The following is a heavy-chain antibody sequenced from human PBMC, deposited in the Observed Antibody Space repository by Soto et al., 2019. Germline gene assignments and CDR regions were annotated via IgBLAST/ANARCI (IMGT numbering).Heavy chain of an antibody. CDR1: GFTVSSNY. CDR2: INSGGST. Sequence: EVQLAESGGGLIQPGGSLRLSCAASGFTVSSNYMTWVRQPPGKGLEWVSVINSGGSTYYADSVKGRFTISRDNSKNTMYLQMNSLRAEDTAVYYCARGYCSGASCYSGWSMDVW. CDR3: ARGYCSGASCYSGWSMDV. J-gene: IGHJ6*01. D-gene: IGHD2-15*01. V-gene: IGHV3-53*01.